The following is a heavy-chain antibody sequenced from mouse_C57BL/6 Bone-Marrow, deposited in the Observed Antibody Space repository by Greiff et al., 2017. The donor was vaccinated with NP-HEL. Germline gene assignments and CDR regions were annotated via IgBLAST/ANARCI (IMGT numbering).Heavy chain of an antibody. V-gene: IGHV5-4*03. J-gene: IGHJ4*01. D-gene: IGHD1-1*01. Sequence: EVHLVESGGGLVKPGGSLKLSCAASGFTFSSYAMSWVRQTPEKRLAWVATISDGGSYTYYPDNVKGRFTISRDNAKNNLYLQMSHLKSEDTAMYYCARRGTTVVSYYAMDYWGQGTSVTVSS. CDR1: GFTFSSYA. CDR3: ARRGTTVVSYYAMDY. CDR2: ISDGGSYT.